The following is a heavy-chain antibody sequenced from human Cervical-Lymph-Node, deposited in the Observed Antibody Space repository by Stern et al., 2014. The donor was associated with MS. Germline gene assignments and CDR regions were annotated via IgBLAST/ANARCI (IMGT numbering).Heavy chain of an antibody. CDR1: GFTFSHHA. CDR3: ARGGAVTTSDYYLDY. CDR2: ISYDVSDK. D-gene: IGHD4-17*01. V-gene: IGHV3-30*01. Sequence: VQLEESGGGVVQPGRSLRLSCAASGFTFSHHAMPWVRQAPDKGLEWVALISYDVSDKNDADSVKGRFTISRDNSRNTLYLQMNSLRVDDTAVYYCARGGAVTTSDYYLDYWGQGILVTVSS. J-gene: IGHJ4*02.